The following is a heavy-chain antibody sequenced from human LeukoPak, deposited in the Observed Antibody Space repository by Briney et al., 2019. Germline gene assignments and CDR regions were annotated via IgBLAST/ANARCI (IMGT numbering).Heavy chain of an antibody. J-gene: IGHJ6*03. CDR2: ISWNSGNI. Sequence: GRSLRLSCAGSGFTFDDYAMHWVRQTPGKGLEWVSGISWNSGNIAYADFVGGRFTISRDNAKNSLSLQMNSLSDEDTAVYYCAKDAYGGATSFYYMDVWGKGTTVTVSS. CDR1: GFTFDDYA. V-gene: IGHV3-9*01. CDR3: AKDAYGGATSFYYMDV. D-gene: IGHD3-16*01.